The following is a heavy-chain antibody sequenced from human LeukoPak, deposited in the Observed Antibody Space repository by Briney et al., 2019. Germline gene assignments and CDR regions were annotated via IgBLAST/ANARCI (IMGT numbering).Heavy chain of an antibody. CDR1: GCTFSSYA. CDR3: AKESSSMVNLYFDY. V-gene: IGHV3-23*01. Sequence: GGSLTLSCAASGCTFSSYAMSWVRQAPGKGLEWVSAISGSGGSTYYADSVKGRFTISRDNSKNTLYLQMNSLRAEDKAVYYCAKESSSMVNLYFDYWGQGTMVTVPS. CDR2: ISGSGGST. J-gene: IGHJ4*02. D-gene: IGHD3-10*01.